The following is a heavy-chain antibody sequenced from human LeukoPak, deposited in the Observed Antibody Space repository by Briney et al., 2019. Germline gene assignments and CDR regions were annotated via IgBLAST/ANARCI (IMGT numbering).Heavy chain of an antibody. CDR3: ARATMVEDWFDP. D-gene: IGHD3-10*01. V-gene: IGHV1-46*01. J-gene: IGHJ5*02. Sequence: GASVKVSCKASGYTFTGYYMHWVRQAPGQGLEWMGIINPSGGSTSYAQKFQGRVTMTRDTSTSTVYMELSSLRSEDTAVYYCARATMVEDWFDPWGQGTLVTVSS. CDR1: GYTFTGYY. CDR2: INPSGGST.